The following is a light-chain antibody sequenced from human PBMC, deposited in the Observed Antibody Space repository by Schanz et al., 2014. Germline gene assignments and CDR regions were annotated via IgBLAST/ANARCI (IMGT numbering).Light chain of an antibody. CDR1: SSDVGGYNY. J-gene: IGLJ3*02. V-gene: IGLV2-14*01. Sequence: QSALTQPASVSGSPGQSITISCTGTSSDVGGYNYVSWYQQHPGKAPKLMIYDVSNRPSGVSNRFSGSKSGNTASLAITGLQAEDEADYYCQSYDSSLSGRVFGGGTKVTVL. CDR3: QSYDSSLSGRV. CDR2: DVS.